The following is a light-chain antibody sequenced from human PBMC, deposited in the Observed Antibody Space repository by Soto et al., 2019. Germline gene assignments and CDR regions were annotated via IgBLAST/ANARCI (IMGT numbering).Light chain of an antibody. J-gene: IGLJ3*02. CDR1: SSDVGGYNY. CDR2: EVR. CDR3: SSYTSTSPGV. V-gene: IGLV2-14*01. Sequence: QSALTQPASVSGSPGQSITISCTGSSSDVGGYNYVSWYQQYPGKAPKLLIYEVRNRPSGVSNRFSGSKSGNTASLTISGLQPEDEADYYCSSYTSTSPGVFGGGTKLTVL.